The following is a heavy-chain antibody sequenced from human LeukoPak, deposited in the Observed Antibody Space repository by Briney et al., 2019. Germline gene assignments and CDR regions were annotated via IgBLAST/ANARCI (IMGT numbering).Heavy chain of an antibody. V-gene: IGHV3-21*01. CDR2: ISSSSSYI. CDR3: ARTSEVTAMTFYYYYYMDV. Sequence: GSLRLSCAASGFTFSSYSMNWVRQAPGKGLGWVSSISSSSSYIYYADSVKGRFTISRDNAKNSLYLQMNSLRAEDTAVYYCARTSEVTAMTFYYYYYMDVWGKGTTVTVSS. CDR1: GFTFSSYS. D-gene: IGHD2-21*02. J-gene: IGHJ6*03.